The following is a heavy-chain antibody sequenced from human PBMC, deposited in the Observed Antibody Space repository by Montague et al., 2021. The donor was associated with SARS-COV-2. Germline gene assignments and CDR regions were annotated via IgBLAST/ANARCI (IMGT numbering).Heavy chain of an antibody. V-gene: IGHV3-13*04. CDR2: IGTAGDT. CDR3: ARAGYSNSWPLRLYWYFDL. D-gene: IGHD6-13*01. Sequence: SLRLSCAASGFTFSSYDMHWVRQATGKGLEWVSAIGTAGDTYYPGSVKGRFTISRENAKNSLYLQMNSLRAGDTAVYYCARAGYSNSWPLRLYWYFDLWGRGTLVTVSS. J-gene: IGHJ2*01. CDR1: GFTFSSYD.